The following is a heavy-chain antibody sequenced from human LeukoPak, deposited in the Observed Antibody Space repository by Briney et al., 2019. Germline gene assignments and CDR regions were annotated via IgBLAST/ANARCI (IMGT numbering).Heavy chain of an antibody. CDR2: IYENDEK. V-gene: IGHV2-5*01. D-gene: IGHD3-16*02. Sequence: ESGPTLVNPTQTLTLTCTFSGFSFSNGGVGVGWIRQPPGGALEWLGVIYENDEKLYSSSLQNRLSITKDTSKTQVVLTMTNMDPVDTATYYCAHATYDYVWGSYRFDAFDIWGQGTMVTVSS. J-gene: IGHJ3*02. CDR1: GFSFSNGGVG. CDR3: AHATYDYVWGSYRFDAFDI.